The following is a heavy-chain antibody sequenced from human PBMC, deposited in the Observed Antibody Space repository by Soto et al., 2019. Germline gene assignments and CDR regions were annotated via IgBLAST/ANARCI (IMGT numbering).Heavy chain of an antibody. V-gene: IGHV3-74*01. J-gene: IGHJ4*02. CDR1: GFIFNNYW. CDR3: GRGSGPRGRPY. D-gene: IGHD6-25*01. Sequence: GGSLRLSCAASGFIFNNYWMHWVRQAPGKGLVWVARIHGDGITTTYVDSVKGRFTISRDNARDTVYLQMNSLRAEDTAVYYCGRGSGPRGRPYWGQGILVTVSS. CDR2: IHGDGITT.